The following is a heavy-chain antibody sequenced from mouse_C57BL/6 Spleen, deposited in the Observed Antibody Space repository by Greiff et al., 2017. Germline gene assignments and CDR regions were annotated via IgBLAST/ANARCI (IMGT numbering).Heavy chain of an antibody. Sequence: QVQLQQPGAELVKPGASVKMSCKASGYTFTSYWITWVKQRPGQGLEWIGDIYPGSGSTNYNEKFKSKTTLTVDTSSSTAYMPLSSLTSEYSAVYYCARFYGNYSWFAYWGQGTLVTVSA. D-gene: IGHD2-1*01. CDR1: GYTFTSYW. CDR3: ARFYGNYSWFAY. V-gene: IGHV1-55*01. J-gene: IGHJ3*01. CDR2: IYPGSGST.